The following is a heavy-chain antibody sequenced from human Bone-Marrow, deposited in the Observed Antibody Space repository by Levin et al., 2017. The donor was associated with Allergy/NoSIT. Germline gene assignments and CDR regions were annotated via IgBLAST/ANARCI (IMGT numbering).Heavy chain of an antibody. V-gene: IGHV3-48*01. CDR2: ISSRSTTI. CDR3: ARGGVDYDILTGYPEFDY. D-gene: IGHD3-9*01. Sequence: GGSLRLSCAASGFTFSSYGMNWVRQAPGEGLEWVSYISSRSTTIYYADSVKGRLTFSRDNAKNSLYLQMNSLRAEDTAVYYCARGGVDYDILTGYPEFDYWGQGTLVTVSS. CDR1: GFTFSSYG. J-gene: IGHJ4*02.